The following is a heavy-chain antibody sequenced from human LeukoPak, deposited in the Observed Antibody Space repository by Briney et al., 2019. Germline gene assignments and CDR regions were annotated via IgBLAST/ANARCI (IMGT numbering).Heavy chain of an antibody. V-gene: IGHV3-9*01. J-gene: IGHJ4*02. CDR2: ISWNSGSI. CDR1: GFTFDDYA. D-gene: IGHD5-12*01. Sequence: PGGSLRLSCAASGFTFDDYAMHWVRQGPGKGLEWVSGISWNSGSIGYADSVKGRFTISRDNAKNSLYLQMNTLRVEDTAVYYCAQGGATISDYWGQGTLVTVSS. CDR3: AQGGATISDY.